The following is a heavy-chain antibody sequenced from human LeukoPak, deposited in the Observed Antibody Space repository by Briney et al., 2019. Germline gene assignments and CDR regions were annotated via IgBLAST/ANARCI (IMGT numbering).Heavy chain of an antibody. CDR2: IKEDESEK. CDR1: LFPFSNHW. CDR3: ARQQHSGSYGYFDY. V-gene: IGHV3-7*01. Sequence: GGSLRLSCAASLFPFSNHWISWVRQAPGKGLEWVANIKEDESEKHYVASVKGRFTISRDNAKNSLYLQMNSLRVEDTAVYYCARQQHSGSYGYFDYWGQRTMGTVSS. D-gene: IGHD1-26*01. J-gene: IGHJ4*02.